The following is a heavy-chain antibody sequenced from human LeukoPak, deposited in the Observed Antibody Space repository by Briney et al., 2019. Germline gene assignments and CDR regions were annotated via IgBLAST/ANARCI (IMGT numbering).Heavy chain of an antibody. CDR1: GLTFSSYD. J-gene: IGHJ1*01. V-gene: IGHV3-48*03. D-gene: IGHD6-13*01. Sequence: GGSLRLSCAATGLTFSSYDMYWVRQTPGKGPEWVSDISASGTSIKYADSVKGRFTISRDNAKNLVYLQMDSLRAEDTAVYYCVPPAAGLHRTISPEYFQRWGQGTQVIVSS. CDR2: ISASGTSI. CDR3: VPPAAGLHRTISPEYFQR.